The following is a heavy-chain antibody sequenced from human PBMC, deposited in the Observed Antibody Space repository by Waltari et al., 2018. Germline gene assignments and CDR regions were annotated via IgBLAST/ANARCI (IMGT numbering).Heavy chain of an antibody. Sequence: EVQLVESGGGLVQPGESLRLSCTTSGFTFSDSWMSWGRQAPGKGVEGLANISPDVREKYYVDSVRGRFTISRDNAKNSLYLQMNSLRTEDTAVYFCARDKSGSMDVWGQGTTVTVSS. D-gene: IGHD3-10*01. V-gene: IGHV3-7*03. J-gene: IGHJ6*02. CDR2: ISPDVREK. CDR1: GFTFSDSW. CDR3: ARDKSGSMDV.